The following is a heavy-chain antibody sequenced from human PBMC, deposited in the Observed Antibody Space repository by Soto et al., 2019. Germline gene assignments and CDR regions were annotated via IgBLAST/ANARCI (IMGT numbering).Heavy chain of an antibody. CDR3: ASLSRFALDY. CDR2: ISGGGDYI. D-gene: IGHD3-10*01. CDR1: GFAFSSYT. Sequence: PGGSLRLSCAASGFAFSSYTMNWVRQAPGKGLEWVSSISGGGDYIYYTGSVKGRFSISRDNAKNSLYLQMDSLRAEDTAVYYCASLSRFALDYWGQGTLVTVS. V-gene: IGHV3-21*01. J-gene: IGHJ4*01.